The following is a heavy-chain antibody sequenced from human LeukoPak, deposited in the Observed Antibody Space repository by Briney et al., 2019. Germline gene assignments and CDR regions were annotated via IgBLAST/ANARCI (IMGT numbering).Heavy chain of an antibody. CDR2: ISSSGSTI. CDR3: AELGITIIGGV. V-gene: IGHV3-48*03. Sequence: GGSLPLSCAASGFTFSSYQMNWVRQAPGKGLEWVSYISSSGSTIYYADSVKGRFTISRDNAKNSLYLQMNSRRAEDTAVYYCAELGITIIGGVWGKGATVTFSS. J-gene: IGHJ6*04. CDR1: GFTFSSYQ. D-gene: IGHD3-3*01.